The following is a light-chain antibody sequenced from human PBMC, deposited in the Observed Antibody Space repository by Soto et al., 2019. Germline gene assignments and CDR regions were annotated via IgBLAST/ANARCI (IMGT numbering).Light chain of an antibody. CDR1: SSDVGGHSY. V-gene: IGLV2-11*01. CDR2: DVS. CDR3: CSYAGAFTYV. Sequence: QSALTQPRSVSGSPGHSVTISCTGTSSDVGGHSYVSWYQQHPGKAPKLMISDVSKRPSGVPDRFSGSKFGNTASLTISGLQAEDEADYYCCSYAGAFTYVFGGGTRSPS. J-gene: IGLJ1*01.